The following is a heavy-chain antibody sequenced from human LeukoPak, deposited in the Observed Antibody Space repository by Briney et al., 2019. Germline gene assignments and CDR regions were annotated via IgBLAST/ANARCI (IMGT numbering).Heavy chain of an antibody. J-gene: IGHJ4*02. CDR3: AKDVGVVPAAIDY. CDR2: ISGSGGST. CDR1: GVTFSSYG. V-gene: IGHV3-23*01. Sequence: GGSLRLSCAASGVTFSSYGMNWVRQAPGKGLEWVSAISGSGGSTYYADSVKGRFTISRDNSKNTLYLQMNSLRAEDTAVYYCAKDVGVVPAAIDYWGQGTLVTVSS. D-gene: IGHD2-2*01.